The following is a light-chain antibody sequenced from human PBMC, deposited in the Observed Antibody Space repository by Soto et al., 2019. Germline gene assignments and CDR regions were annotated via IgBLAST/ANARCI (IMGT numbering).Light chain of an antibody. Sequence: QSVLPQPPSLSAAPGQKVTISCSGRSSNIGGNSVSWHQQLPGTAPKLLIYDDNKRPSGIPDRFSGSKSGTSATLGITGFQTGDEADYYCGSWDSSLSAYVFGTGNKVTV. CDR2: DDN. CDR1: SSNIGGNS. V-gene: IGLV1-51*01. CDR3: GSWDSSLSAYV. J-gene: IGLJ1*01.